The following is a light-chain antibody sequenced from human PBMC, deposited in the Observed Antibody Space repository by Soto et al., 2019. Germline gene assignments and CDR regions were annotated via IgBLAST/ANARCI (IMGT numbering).Light chain of an antibody. V-gene: IGKV3-20*01. CDR1: ESVSDNY. Sequence: EIVLTQSPGTLSLSPGERATLSCRASESVSDNYLAWYQQRSGQAPRLVIYGASSRASAVPDRFGGSGSGADFTLTISRLEPEDFAVYYCQQYGSSPLPFGGGTKVEIK. CDR2: GAS. CDR3: QQYGSSPLP. J-gene: IGKJ4*01.